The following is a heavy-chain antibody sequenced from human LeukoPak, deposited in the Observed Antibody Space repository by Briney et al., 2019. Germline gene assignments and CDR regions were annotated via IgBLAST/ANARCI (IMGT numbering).Heavy chain of an antibody. CDR3: ARGMAAAYDYNWFDP. Sequence: GSLRLSCAASGFTFSSYSMNWIRQSAGKGLEWIGRIYASGTTRYNPSLNSRVTMSVDTSKNQFSLKLNSVTAADTAVYFCARGMAAAYDYNWFDPWGQGALVTVSS. D-gene: IGHD5-12*01. J-gene: IGHJ5*02. CDR2: IYASGTT. V-gene: IGHV4-4*07. CDR1: GFTFSSYS.